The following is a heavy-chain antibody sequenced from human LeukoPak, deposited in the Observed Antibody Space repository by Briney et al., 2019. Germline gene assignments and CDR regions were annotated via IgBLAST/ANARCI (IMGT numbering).Heavy chain of an antibody. V-gene: IGHV1-24*01. CDR1: GYTLTELS. Sequence: GASVKVSCKVSGYTLTELSMHWVRQAPGKGLEWMGGFDPKDGETIYAQKFQGRVTMTEDTSTDTAYMELSSLRSDDTAVYYCATGGRVGAFDIWGQGTMVTVSS. J-gene: IGHJ3*02. CDR3: ATGGRVGAFDI. CDR2: FDPKDGET. D-gene: IGHD1-26*01.